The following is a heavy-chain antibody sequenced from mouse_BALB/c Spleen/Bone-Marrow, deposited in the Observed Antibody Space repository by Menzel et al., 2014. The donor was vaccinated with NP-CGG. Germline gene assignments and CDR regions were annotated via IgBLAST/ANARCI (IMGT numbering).Heavy chain of an antibody. Sequence: VQLQQSGAELVKPGASVKLSCKASGYTFTSYYTYWVKQRPGQGLEWIGEINHSNGYTNFNEKFKSKATLTVDKSSSTAYMQLSSLTSEDSAVYYCTREGAYWGQGTLVTVSA. CDR3: TREGAY. CDR2: INHSNGYT. V-gene: IGHV1S81*02. CDR1: GYTFTSYY. J-gene: IGHJ3*01.